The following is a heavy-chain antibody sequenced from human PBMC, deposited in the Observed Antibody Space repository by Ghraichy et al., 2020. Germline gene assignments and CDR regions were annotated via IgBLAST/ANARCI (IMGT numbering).Heavy chain of an antibody. Sequence: SETLSLTCAVYGGSFSGYYWSWIRQPPGKGLEWIGEINHSGSTNYNPSLKSRVTISVDTSKNQFSLKLSSVTAADTAVYYCARGVGATLGVWGQGTTVTVSS. CDR3: ARGVGATLGV. V-gene: IGHV4-34*01. CDR1: GGSFSGYY. CDR2: INHSGST. J-gene: IGHJ6*02. D-gene: IGHD1-26*01.